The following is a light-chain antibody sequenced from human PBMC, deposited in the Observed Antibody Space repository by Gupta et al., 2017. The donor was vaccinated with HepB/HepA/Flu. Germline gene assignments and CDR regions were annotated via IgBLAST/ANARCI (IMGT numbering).Light chain of an antibody. Sequence: EIVLTQSPGTLSLSPGERATLSCRASQSVSSSHLAWYQQKPGQAPRLLIYGASIRATGIPDKFSGSGYGKDFTLTISRLEPEEFAVYYCQQYSNTVTKPRTFGQGTRLEIK. CDR1: QSVSSSH. CDR2: GAS. CDR3: QQYSNTVTKPRT. V-gene: IGKV3-20*01. J-gene: IGKJ1*01.